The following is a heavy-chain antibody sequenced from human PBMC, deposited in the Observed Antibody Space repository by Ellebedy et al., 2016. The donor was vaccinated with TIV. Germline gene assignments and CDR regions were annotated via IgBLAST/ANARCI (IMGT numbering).Heavy chain of an antibody. CDR1: GGSISSYY. V-gene: IGHV4-59*01. Sequence: SETLSLTCTVSGGSISSYYWSWIRQPPGKGLEWIGYIYYSGSTNYNPSLKSRVTISVDTSKNQFSLKLSSVTAADTAVYYCARRPDYGGYFDYWGQGTLVTVSS. CDR2: IYYSGST. D-gene: IGHD4-23*01. J-gene: IGHJ4*02. CDR3: ARRPDYGGYFDY.